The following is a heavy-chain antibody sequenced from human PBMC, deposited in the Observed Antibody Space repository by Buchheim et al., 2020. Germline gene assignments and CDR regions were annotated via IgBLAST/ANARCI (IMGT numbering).Heavy chain of an antibody. CDR2: INSDGSST. CDR1: GFTFSSYW. Sequence: EVQLVESGGGLVQPGGSLRLSCAASGFTFSSYWMHWVRQAPGKGLVWVSRINSDGSSTSYADSVKGRFTISRDNDKNTLSSQMNSLRAEDTAVYYCARGGPVQLEHSIYYYMDVWGKGTT. J-gene: IGHJ6*03. CDR3: ARGGPVQLEHSIYYYMDV. D-gene: IGHD1-1*01. V-gene: IGHV3-74*01.